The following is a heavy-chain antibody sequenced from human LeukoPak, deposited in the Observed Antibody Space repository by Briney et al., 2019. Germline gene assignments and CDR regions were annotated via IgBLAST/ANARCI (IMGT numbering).Heavy chain of an antibody. V-gene: IGHV3-23*01. J-gene: IGHJ4*02. Sequence: GGSLRLSCAASGFTFSSYAMSWVRQAPGKGLEWVSAISGSGGSTYYADSVKGRFTISRDNSKNTLYLQMNSLRAEDTAVYYCAKVWYYGSGSYYNTALDYWGQGTLVTVSS. CDR3: AKVWYYGSGSYYNTALDY. CDR1: GFTFSSYA. CDR2: ISGSGGST. D-gene: IGHD3-10*01.